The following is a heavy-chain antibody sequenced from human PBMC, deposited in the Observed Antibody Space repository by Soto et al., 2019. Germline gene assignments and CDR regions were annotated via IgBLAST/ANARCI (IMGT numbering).Heavy chain of an antibody. CDR3: AKDLSSGWPYYFDY. Sequence: EVQLLESGGGLVQPGGSLRLSCAASGFTFSTYAMSWVRQAPGKWLEWVSAISGSGGSTYYADSVKGRFTISRDSSKNTLYLQMNSLRAEDTAVYYCAKDLSSGWPYYFDYWGQGTLVTVSS. J-gene: IGHJ4*02. D-gene: IGHD6-19*01. CDR1: GFTFSTYA. CDR2: ISGSGGST. V-gene: IGHV3-23*01.